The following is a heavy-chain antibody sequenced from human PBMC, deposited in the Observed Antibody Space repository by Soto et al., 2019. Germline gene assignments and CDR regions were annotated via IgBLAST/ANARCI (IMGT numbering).Heavy chain of an antibody. J-gene: IGHJ4*02. Sequence: TLSLTCAVYGGSFSGYYWSWIRQPPGKGLEWIGEINHSGSTNYNPSLKSRVTISVDTSKNQFSLKLSSVTAADTAVYYCAVGGGFYGYNTRRVFDYWGQGTLVTVSS. CDR2: INHSGST. CDR1: GGSFSGYY. V-gene: IGHV4-34*01. D-gene: IGHD5-12*01. CDR3: AVGGGFYGYNTRRVFDY.